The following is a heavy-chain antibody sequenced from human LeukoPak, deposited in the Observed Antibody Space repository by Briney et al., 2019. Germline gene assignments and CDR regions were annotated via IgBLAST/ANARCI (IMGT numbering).Heavy chain of an antibody. CDR3: ARDWWKGMQYYYGSGSYYNVNDY. V-gene: IGHV1-18*01. Sequence: GASVKVSCKASGYTFTSYGISWVRQAPGQGLEWMGWISAYNGNTNYAQKLQGRVTMTTDTPTSTPHMELRSRRSDYTAVYYCARDWWKGMQYYYGSGSYYNVNDYWGQGTLVTVYS. CDR1: GYTFTSYG. D-gene: IGHD3-10*01. CDR2: ISAYNGNT. J-gene: IGHJ4*02.